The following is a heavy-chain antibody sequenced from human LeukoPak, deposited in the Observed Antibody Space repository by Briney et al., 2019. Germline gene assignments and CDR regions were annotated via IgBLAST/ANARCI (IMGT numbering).Heavy chain of an antibody. CDR2: IYPGDSDT. D-gene: IGHD6-13*01. J-gene: IGHJ4*02. CDR1: GYSFTNDW. CDR3: ARETEIAAAGPGFDY. Sequence: GESLKISCKGSGYSFTNDWIAWVRQMPGKGLELMGIIYPGDSDTRYSPSFQGQVTISADKSISTAYLQWSSLKASDTAMYYCARETEIAAAGPGFDYWGQGTLVTVSS. V-gene: IGHV5-51*01.